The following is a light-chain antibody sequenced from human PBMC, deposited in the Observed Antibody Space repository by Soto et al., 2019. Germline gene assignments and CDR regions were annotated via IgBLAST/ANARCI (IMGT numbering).Light chain of an antibody. CDR2: DAS. J-gene: IGKJ1*01. CDR1: QSISSW. CDR3: QQYNSYPWT. Sequence: DIPMTQSPSTLSASVGDRVTITCRASQSISSWLAWYQQKPGKAPKLLIYDASSLESGVPSRFSGSGSGTEFTLPSSSLQPDDFATYYCQQYNSYPWTFGQGTKVEIQ. V-gene: IGKV1-5*01.